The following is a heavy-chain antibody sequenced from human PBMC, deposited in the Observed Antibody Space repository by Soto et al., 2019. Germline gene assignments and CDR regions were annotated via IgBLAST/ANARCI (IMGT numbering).Heavy chain of an antibody. J-gene: IGHJ6*02. Sequence: SETLSLTCTVSGGSVSSGSYYWSWIRQPPGKGLEWIGYIYYSGSTNYNPSLKSRVTISVDTSKNQFSLKLSSVTAADTAVYYCARVQVPLPYYYYGMDLWGQGTTVTVSS. CDR2: IYYSGST. CDR1: GGSVSSGSYY. V-gene: IGHV4-61*01. CDR3: ARVQVPLPYYYYGMDL.